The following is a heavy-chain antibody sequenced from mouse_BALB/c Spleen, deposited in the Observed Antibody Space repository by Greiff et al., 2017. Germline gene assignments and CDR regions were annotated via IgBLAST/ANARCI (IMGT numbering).Heavy chain of an antibody. CDR1: GYTFTSYW. CDR3: ASPRDYRYNFDD. CDR2: INPSTGYT. J-gene: IGHJ2*01. V-gene: IGHV1-7*01. D-gene: IGHD2-14*01. Sequence: VKLQQSGAELAKPGASVKMSCKASGYTFTSYWMHWVKQRPGQGLEWIGYINPSTGYTEYNQKFKDKATLTADKSSSTAYMQLSSLTSEDSAVYYCASPRDYRYNFDDWGQGTTLTVSS.